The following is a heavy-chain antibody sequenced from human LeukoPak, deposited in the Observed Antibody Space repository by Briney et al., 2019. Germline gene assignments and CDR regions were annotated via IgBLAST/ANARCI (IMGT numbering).Heavy chain of an antibody. CDR1: GGSISSYY. V-gene: IGHV4-59*12. CDR3: ARSPVGVALDY. J-gene: IGHJ4*02. CDR2: IYYSGST. Sequence: SETLSLTCTVSGGSISSYYWSWIRQPPGKGLEWIGYIYYSGSTYHNPSLKSRVTISVDTSKNQFSLKLSSVTAADTAVYYCARSPVGVALDYWGQGTLVTVSS. D-gene: IGHD3-10*01.